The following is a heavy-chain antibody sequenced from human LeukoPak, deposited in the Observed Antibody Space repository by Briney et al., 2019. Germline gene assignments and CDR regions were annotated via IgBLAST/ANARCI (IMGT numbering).Heavy chain of an antibody. V-gene: IGHV4-59*08. CDR3: ARPSGYYYGAFDI. CDR1: GGSISSYY. D-gene: IGHD3-22*01. Sequence: SETLSLTCTVSGGSISSYYWSWIRQPPGKGLEWIGYIYYSGRTNYNPSLESRVTISVDTSKDQFSLKLSSVTAADTAVYYCARPSGYYYGAFDIWGQGTMVTVSS. J-gene: IGHJ3*02. CDR2: IYYSGRT.